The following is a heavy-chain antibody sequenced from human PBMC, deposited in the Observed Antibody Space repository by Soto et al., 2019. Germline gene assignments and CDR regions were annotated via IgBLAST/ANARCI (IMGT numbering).Heavy chain of an antibody. CDR2: ISSSSSYI. D-gene: IGHD5-18*01. CDR3: ARDQPGYSYGYGLGY. V-gene: IGHV3-21*01. Sequence: EVQLVESGGGLVKPGGSLRLSCAASGFTFSSYSMNWVRQAPGKGLEWVSPISSSSSYIYYADSVKGRFTISRDNAKKSLYLQKKIRRAEDTAVYYCARDQPGYSYGYGLGYWGQGTLVTVSS. CDR1: GFTFSSYS. J-gene: IGHJ4*02.